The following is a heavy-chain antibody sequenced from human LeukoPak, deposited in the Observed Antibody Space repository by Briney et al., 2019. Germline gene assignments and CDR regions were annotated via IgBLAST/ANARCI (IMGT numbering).Heavy chain of an antibody. CDR2: INHSGST. Sequence: SETLSLTCAVYGGSFSGYYWSWIRQPPGKGLEWIGEINHSGSTNYNPSLKSRVTISVDTSKNQFSLKLSSVTAADTSLYYCARGIAAAGLGYYYYYMDVWGKGTTVTVSS. V-gene: IGHV4-34*01. CDR1: GGSFSGYY. CDR3: ARGIAAAGLGYYYYYMDV. J-gene: IGHJ6*03. D-gene: IGHD6-13*01.